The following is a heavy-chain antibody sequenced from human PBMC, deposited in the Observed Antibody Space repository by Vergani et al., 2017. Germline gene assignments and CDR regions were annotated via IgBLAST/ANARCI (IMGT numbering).Heavy chain of an antibody. Sequence: EVQLVQSGAEVKKPGATMKISCKVSGYTFTDHYMHWVKQAPGKGLEWMGLVDPEDGETIYAEKFKGRVTIAADTSTDTAHLELSSLRSDDTAVYYCATPQTVTTGGMEVWGQGTTGIVSS. CDR2: VDPEDGET. J-gene: IGHJ6*02. CDR1: GYTFTDHY. V-gene: IGHV1-69-2*01. D-gene: IGHD4-17*01. CDR3: ATPQTVTTGGMEV.